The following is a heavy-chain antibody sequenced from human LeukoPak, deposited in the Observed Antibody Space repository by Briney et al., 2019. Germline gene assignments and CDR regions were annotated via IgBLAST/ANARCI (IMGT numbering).Heavy chain of an antibody. Sequence: KPSETLSLTCAVYGGSFSGYYWSWIRQPPGKGLEWIGEISHSGSTNYNPSLKSRVTISVDTSKNQFSLKLSSVTAADTAVYYCASSEPRLLWFGELSPVRYWGQGTLVTVSS. J-gene: IGHJ4*02. D-gene: IGHD3-10*01. CDR1: GGSFSGYY. CDR3: ASSEPRLLWFGELSPVRY. CDR2: ISHSGST. V-gene: IGHV4-34*01.